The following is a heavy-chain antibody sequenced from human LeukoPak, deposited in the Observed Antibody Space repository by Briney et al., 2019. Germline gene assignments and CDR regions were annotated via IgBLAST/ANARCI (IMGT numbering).Heavy chain of an antibody. CDR3: ARVGAQVYYYYYMDV. J-gene: IGHJ6*03. Sequence: SETLSLTCTVSGGSISSYYWSWIRQPPGKGLEWIGYIYYSGSTNYNPSLKSRVTISVDTSKNQFSLKLSSVTAADTAVYYCARVGAQVYYYYYMDVWGKGTTVTVSS. D-gene: IGHD1-26*01. CDR2: IYYSGST. V-gene: IGHV4-59*01. CDR1: GGSISSYY.